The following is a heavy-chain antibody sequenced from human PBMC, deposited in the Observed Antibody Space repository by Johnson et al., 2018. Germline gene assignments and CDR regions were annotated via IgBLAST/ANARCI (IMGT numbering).Heavy chain of an antibody. CDR3: TRLEHRTASAQAEYFQH. CDR2: IRRKANSYAT. Sequence: VQLQEAGGGLVQPGGSLKLSCAASGFTFSGSAMHWVRQASGKGLEWVGRIRRKANSYATAYAASVNGRFTISRDDPKNTAYLQRKSLKTGDTAVYYCTRLEHRTASAQAEYFQHWGQGTLVTVSS. CDR1: GFTFSGSA. J-gene: IGHJ1*01. V-gene: IGHV3-73*02. D-gene: IGHD1-14*01.